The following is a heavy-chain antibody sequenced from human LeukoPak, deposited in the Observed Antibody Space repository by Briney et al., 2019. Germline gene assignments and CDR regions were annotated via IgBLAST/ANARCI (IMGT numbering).Heavy chain of an antibody. CDR3: ARDPRPLTVTKIDH. V-gene: IGHV1-2*02. CDR1: GYTFTGYY. Sequence: ASVKVSCKASGYTFTGYYIHWVRQAPGQGLEWMGWVNPNSGGTNYAQKFQGRVTMTRDTSITTAYMELSRLRSDDTAVYYCARDPRPLTVTKIDHWGQGTLVSVSS. D-gene: IGHD4-11*01. J-gene: IGHJ4*02. CDR2: VNPNSGGT.